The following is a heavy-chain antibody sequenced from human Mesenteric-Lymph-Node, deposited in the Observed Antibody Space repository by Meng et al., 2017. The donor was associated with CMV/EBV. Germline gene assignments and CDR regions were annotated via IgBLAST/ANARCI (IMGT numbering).Heavy chain of an antibody. CDR3: ARDSGYGSGWGLDY. CDR1: GFTFDSYG. CDR2: IRYDGSNK. Sequence: GGSLRLSCAASGFTFDSYGMHWVRQAPGKGLEWVAFIRYDGSNKYYADSVKGRFTISRDNSKNTLYLQMNSLSAADTAVYYCARDSGYGSGWGLDYWGQGTLVTVSS. J-gene: IGHJ4*02. V-gene: IGHV3-30*02. D-gene: IGHD6-19*01.